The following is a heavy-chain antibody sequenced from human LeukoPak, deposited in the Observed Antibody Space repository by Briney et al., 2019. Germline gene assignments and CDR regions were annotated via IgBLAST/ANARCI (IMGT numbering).Heavy chain of an antibody. CDR2: INTGNGDT. V-gene: IGHV1-3*04. CDR3: ARDLGSGSLHY. CDR1: GYTFTSYA. D-gene: IGHD1-26*01. Sequence: ASVKVSCKASGYTFTSYAIHWVRQAPGQRLEWLGWINTGNGDTRYSQTFQARVTITSDTSASTAYVELSSLRSEDTAVYYCARDLGSGSLHYWGQGTLVTVSS. J-gene: IGHJ4*02.